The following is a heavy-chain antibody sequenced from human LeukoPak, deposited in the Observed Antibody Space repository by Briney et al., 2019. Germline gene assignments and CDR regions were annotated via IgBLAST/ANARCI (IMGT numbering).Heavy chain of an antibody. CDR1: GFTVSDAW. Sequence: GGSLRLSCAASGFTVSDAWMSWVRQAPGKGLEWVGRIRSKTDGGTTDYTAPVEGRFTISRDDSKNTLYMQMNSLKTEDTAVYYCTTLYGSGRFDWGQGTLVTVSS. CDR3: TTLYGSGRFD. V-gene: IGHV3-15*01. J-gene: IGHJ4*02. D-gene: IGHD3-10*01. CDR2: IRSKTDGGTT.